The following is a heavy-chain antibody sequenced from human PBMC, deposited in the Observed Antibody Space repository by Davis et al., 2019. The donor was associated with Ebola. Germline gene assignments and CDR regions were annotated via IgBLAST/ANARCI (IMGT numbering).Heavy chain of an antibody. J-gene: IGHJ4*02. CDR1: GFTFSSYA. CDR3: AKRSDYRSFDY. Sequence: GESLKISCAASGFTFSSYAMSWVRQAPGKGLEWVSGISTGGGVTIYADSVKCRFTISRDNSRNTLYLQMNSLRGEDTAVYYCAKRSDYRSFDYWGQGTQVTVSS. D-gene: IGHD4-11*01. V-gene: IGHV3-23*01. CDR2: ISTGGGVT.